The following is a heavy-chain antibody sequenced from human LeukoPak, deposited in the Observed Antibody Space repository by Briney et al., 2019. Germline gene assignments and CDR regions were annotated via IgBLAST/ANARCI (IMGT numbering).Heavy chain of an antibody. D-gene: IGHD3-3*01. CDR2: IYYSGST. CDR3: ARYETDDAFDI. CDR1: GGSISSYY. Sequence: SETLSLTCTVSGGSISSYYWSWIRQPPGKGLEWIGYIYYSGSTNYNPSLKSRVTISVDTSKNQFSLKLSSVTAADTAVYYCARYETDDAFDIWGQGTMVTVSS. V-gene: IGHV4-59*12. J-gene: IGHJ3*02.